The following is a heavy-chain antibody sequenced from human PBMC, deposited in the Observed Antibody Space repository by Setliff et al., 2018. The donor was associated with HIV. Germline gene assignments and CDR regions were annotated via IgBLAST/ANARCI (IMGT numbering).Heavy chain of an antibody. V-gene: IGHV3-9*01. CDR2: IIWNSGTT. Sequence: PGGSLRLSCAASGFNFGDYGIHWVRQAPGKGPEWVSGIIWNSGTTGYADSVKGRFTISRDYAKNSLFLQMNSLRAEDTALYYCVKDSLPGGCDMWSQGSMVTVSS. CDR1: GFNFGDYG. D-gene: IGHD2-2*01. CDR3: VKDSLPGGCDM. J-gene: IGHJ3*02.